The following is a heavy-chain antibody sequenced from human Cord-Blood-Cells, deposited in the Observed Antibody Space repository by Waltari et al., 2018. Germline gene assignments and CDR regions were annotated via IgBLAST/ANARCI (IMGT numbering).Heavy chain of an antibody. J-gene: IGHJ2*01. CDR3: ARVYSGYESYWYFDL. CDR1: GYSISSGYY. Sequence: QVQLQESGPGLVKPSETLSLTCAVSGYSISSGYYWGWIRQPPGKGLEWIGGIYHSGSTYYNPSLKSRVTISVDTSKNQFSLKLSSVTAADTAVYYCARVYSGYESYWYFDLWGRGTLVTVSS. V-gene: IGHV4-38-2*01. D-gene: IGHD5-12*01. CDR2: IYHSGST.